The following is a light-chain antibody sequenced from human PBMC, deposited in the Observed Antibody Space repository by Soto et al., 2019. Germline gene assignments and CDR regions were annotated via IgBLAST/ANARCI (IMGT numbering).Light chain of an antibody. CDR2: AAS. CDR3: QLYAYWPET. J-gene: IGKJ1*01. V-gene: IGKV1-39*02. Sequence: EIQMTQSPSSVSASVGDRVTITCLASQSISSYLNWYQQKPGKAPKLLIYAASSLQSGVPSRFSGSGSGTNFTLAISILQSEHFPFYFCQLYAYWPETFGQGTKVDTK. CDR1: QSISSY.